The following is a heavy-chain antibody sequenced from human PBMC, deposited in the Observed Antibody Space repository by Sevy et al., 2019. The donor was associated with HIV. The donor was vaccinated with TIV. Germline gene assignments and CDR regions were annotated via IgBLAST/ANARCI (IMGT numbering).Heavy chain of an antibody. CDR2: ISHSGST. CDR3: ARERGKYYYDSSGHAFDI. CDR1: GGSFSGYY. J-gene: IGHJ3*02. Sequence: SETLSLTCAVYGGSFSGYYWSWIRQPPGKGLEWIGEISHSGSTNYNPSLKGRVTISVDTSKNQFSLKLSSVTATDTAVYYCARERGKYYYDSSGHAFDIWGQGTMVTVSS. V-gene: IGHV4-34*01. D-gene: IGHD3-22*01.